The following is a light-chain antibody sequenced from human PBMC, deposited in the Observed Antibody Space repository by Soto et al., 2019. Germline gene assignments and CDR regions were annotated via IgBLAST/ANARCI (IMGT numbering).Light chain of an antibody. CDR1: QSVSSN. CDR2: DAS. Sequence: EIGMNPSPATVSVSPGERATLPCRASQSVSSNLAWHQQKPGQAPRILMYDASTRATGIPARFSGSGSGTEFTLTISSLQSEDFAVYYCQQYHNWPIPFGQGTRLEIK. V-gene: IGKV3-15*01. CDR3: QQYHNWPIP. J-gene: IGKJ5*01.